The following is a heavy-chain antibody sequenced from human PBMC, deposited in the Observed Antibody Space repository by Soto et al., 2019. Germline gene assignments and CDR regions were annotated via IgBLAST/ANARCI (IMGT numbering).Heavy chain of an antibody. Sequence: QVQLQQWGAGLLKPSETLSLTCAVYGGSFSDYYWSWIRQPPGKGLEWIGEINHSGSTNYNPSPRSRVTISVDTSKNQFSLKLSSVTAADTALYDCARGYGMTFDYWGQGTLVTVSS. V-gene: IGHV4-34*01. D-gene: IGHD3-10*01. CDR3: ARGYGMTFDY. J-gene: IGHJ4*02. CDR2: INHSGST. CDR1: GGSFSDYY.